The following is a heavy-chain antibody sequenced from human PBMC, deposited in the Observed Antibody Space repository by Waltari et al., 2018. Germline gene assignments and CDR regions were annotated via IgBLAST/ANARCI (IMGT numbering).Heavy chain of an antibody. V-gene: IGHV1-2*02. J-gene: IGHJ4*02. CDR1: RDTIPEHH. CDR2: INPNGGTT. CDR3: AREYCGGDCRLFDY. Sequence: LVQSGAEVMKPGASVKVSFKVSRDTIPEHHLHWVRRAPGQGLEWMGWINPNGGTTNYAQRYRGRITVTWDTSMTTSYMGLSGLRSDDTAVYYCAREYCGGDCRLFDYWGQGTLVTVSS. D-gene: IGHD2-21*02.